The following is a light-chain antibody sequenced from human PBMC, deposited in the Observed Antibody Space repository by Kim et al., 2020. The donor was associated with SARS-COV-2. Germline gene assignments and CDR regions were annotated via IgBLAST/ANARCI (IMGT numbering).Light chain of an antibody. V-gene: IGKV1-39*01. Sequence: SASVGDTVTIACRASQSVDIYLNWYQKRPGKAPNLLIHTASNLQNGVPSRFSGSGSGTHFTLTISSLQPEDFATYYCQQSYSAPTFGQGTRLGIK. J-gene: IGKJ5*01. CDR3: QQSYSAPT. CDR2: TAS. CDR1: QSVDIY.